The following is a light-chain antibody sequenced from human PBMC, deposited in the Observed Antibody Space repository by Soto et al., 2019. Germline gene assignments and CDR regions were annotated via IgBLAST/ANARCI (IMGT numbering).Light chain of an antibody. CDR3: MQALQSLT. J-gene: IGKJ5*01. CDR2: FGS. Sequence: IVMTQSPLTLPVTPVEPASISFISSQILLYNNTYNYLDWYVQKPGQSPQLLIYFGSNRAPGVPDRFSGSGSGTDFTLKINRVEAEDVGTYYCMQALQSLTFGQGTRLEI. CDR1: QILLYNNTYNY. V-gene: IGKV2-28*01.